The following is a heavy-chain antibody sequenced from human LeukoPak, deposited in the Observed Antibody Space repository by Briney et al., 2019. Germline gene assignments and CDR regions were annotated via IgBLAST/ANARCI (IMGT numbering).Heavy chain of an antibody. Sequence: SETLSLTCAVYDGSFSDFYWRWIRQPPGKGLEWIGEINHIGTTNYNPSFKSRVSISVDTSKNQFSLRLNSVTAADTAVYYCARGPFAHDYTDYAWGQGTLVTVSS. CDR2: INHIGTT. J-gene: IGHJ4*02. CDR1: DGSFSDFY. CDR3: ARGPFAHDYTDYA. D-gene: IGHD4-11*01. V-gene: IGHV4-34*01.